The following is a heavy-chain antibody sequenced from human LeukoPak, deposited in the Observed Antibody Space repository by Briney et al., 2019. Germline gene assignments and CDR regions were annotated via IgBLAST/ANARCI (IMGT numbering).Heavy chain of an antibody. CDR3: ASGSSGWSAGFDP. J-gene: IGHJ5*02. Sequence: GSSVKVSCKASGGTFSSYAISWVRQAPGQGLEWMGRIIPILGIANYAQKFQGRVTITADKSTSTAYMELSSLRSEDTAVYYCASGSSGWSAGFDPWGQGTLVTVSS. V-gene: IGHV1-69*04. CDR2: IIPILGIA. CDR1: GGTFSSYA. D-gene: IGHD6-19*01.